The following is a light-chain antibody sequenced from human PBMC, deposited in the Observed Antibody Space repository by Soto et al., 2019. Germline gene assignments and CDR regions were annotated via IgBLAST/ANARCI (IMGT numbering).Light chain of an antibody. V-gene: IGKV1-5*03. CDR3: QQYNSYSWT. Sequence: DIQMTQSPSTLSASVGDRVIITCRASQSISSWLAWYQQKPGKAPNLLIYKASSLQSGVPSRFSGSGSGTEFTLTISSLQPDDFATYYCQQYNSYSWTFGRGTKVEIK. CDR1: QSISSW. CDR2: KAS. J-gene: IGKJ1*01.